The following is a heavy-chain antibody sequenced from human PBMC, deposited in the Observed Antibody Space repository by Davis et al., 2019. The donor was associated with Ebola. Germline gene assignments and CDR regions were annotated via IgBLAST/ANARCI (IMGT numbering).Heavy chain of an antibody. Sequence: PGGSLRLSCAASGFTFSSYAMSWVRQAPGKGLEWVSAISGSGGSTYYADSVKGRFTISRDNSKNTLYLQMNSLRAEDTALYYCAKDISRSSASSTYYFDYWGQGTLVTVSS. V-gene: IGHV3-23*01. CDR1: GFTFSSYA. CDR3: AKDISRSSASSTYYFDY. J-gene: IGHJ4*02. D-gene: IGHD6-19*01. CDR2: ISGSGGST.